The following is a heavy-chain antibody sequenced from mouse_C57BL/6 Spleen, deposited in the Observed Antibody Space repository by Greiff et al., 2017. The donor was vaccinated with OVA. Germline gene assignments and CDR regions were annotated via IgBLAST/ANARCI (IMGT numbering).Heavy chain of an antibody. D-gene: IGHD1-1*01. V-gene: IGHV1-84*01. CDR1: GYTFTDYY. Sequence: QVQPQQSGPELVKPGASVKISCKASGYTFTDYYINWVKQRPGQGLEWIGWIYPGSGNTKYNEKFKGKATLTVDTSSSTAYMQLSSLTSEDSAVYFCARTLYYYGSSLLYYFDYWGQGTTLTVSS. CDR3: ARTLYYYGSSLLYYFDY. J-gene: IGHJ2*01. CDR2: IYPGSGNT.